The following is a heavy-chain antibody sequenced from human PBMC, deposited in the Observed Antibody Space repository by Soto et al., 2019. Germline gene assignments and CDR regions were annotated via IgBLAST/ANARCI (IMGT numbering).Heavy chain of an antibody. J-gene: IGHJ4*01. Sequence: PGGSLRLSCAASGFTFSSYSMNWVRQAPGKGLEWVSYISSSSSTIYYADSVKGRFTISRDNAKNSLYLQMNSLRAEDTAVYYCARDPHFDYIWGSYRSYYFDYWAQGTLVTVSS. CDR1: GFTFSSYS. CDR2: ISSSSSTI. D-gene: IGHD3-16*02. V-gene: IGHV3-48*01. CDR3: ARDPHFDYIWGSYRSYYFDY.